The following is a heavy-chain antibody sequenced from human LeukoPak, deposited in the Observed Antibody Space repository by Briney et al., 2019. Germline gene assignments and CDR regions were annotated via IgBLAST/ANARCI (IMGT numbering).Heavy chain of an antibody. CDR3: ATPHYDSSGIRFDY. CDR2: FDPEDGET. CDR1: GYTLTELS. Sequence: ASVKVSCKVSGYTLTELSMHWVRQAPGKGLEWMGGFDPEDGETIYAQKFQGRVTMTEDTSTDTAYMELSSLRSEDTAVYYCATPHYDSSGIRFDYWGQGTLVTVSS. V-gene: IGHV1-24*01. J-gene: IGHJ4*02. D-gene: IGHD3-22*01.